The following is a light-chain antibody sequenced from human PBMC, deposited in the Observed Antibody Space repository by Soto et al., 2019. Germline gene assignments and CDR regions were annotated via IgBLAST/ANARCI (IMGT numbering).Light chain of an antibody. Sequence: QSVLTQPASVSGSAGQSITISCTGTSSDVGGYNYVSWYQHHPGKAPKLMIFDVSNRSSGVSNRFSGSKSGNTASLTISGLQPEDEADYYCSSYTTSNTRQIVFGTGTKVTVL. CDR3: SSYTTSNTRQIV. V-gene: IGLV2-14*03. J-gene: IGLJ1*01. CDR2: DVS. CDR1: SSDVGGYNY.